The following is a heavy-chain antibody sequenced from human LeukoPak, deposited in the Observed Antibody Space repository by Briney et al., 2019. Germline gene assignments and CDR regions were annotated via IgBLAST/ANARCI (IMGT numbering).Heavy chain of an antibody. J-gene: IGHJ5*02. CDR2: ISPDSGGT. V-gene: IGHV1-2*02. Sequence: GASVKVSCKASGYTFTDYSMHWVRQAPGQGLEWMEWISPDSGGTKSAQKFQGRATMTRDTPINTAYMELRSLRSDDTAVYYCARDYFGSGRYSPFDPWGQGTLITVSS. CDR1: GYTFTDYS. D-gene: IGHD3-10*01. CDR3: ARDYFGSGRYSPFDP.